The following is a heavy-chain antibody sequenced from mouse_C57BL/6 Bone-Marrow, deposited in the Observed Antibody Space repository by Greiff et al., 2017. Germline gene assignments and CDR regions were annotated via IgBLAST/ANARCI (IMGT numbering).Heavy chain of an antibody. CDR3: ARLRRGNFDY. J-gene: IGHJ2*01. CDR1: GFTFSDYG. Sequence: EVKLMESGGGLVQPGGSLKLSCAASGFTFSDYGMAWVRQAPRKGPEWVAFISNLAYSIYYADTVTGRFTISREHAKNTLYLEMRSLRSEDTAMYYCARLRRGNFDYWGQGTTLTVSS. V-gene: IGHV5-15*01. CDR2: ISNLAYSI.